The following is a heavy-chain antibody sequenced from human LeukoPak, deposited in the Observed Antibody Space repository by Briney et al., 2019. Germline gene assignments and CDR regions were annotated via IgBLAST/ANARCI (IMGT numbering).Heavy chain of an antibody. V-gene: IGHV4-30-2*01. Sequence: PSQTLSLTCTVSGGSISSGGYYWSWIRQPPGKGLEWIGYIYHSGSTYYNPSLKSRVTISVDRSKNQFSLKLSSVTAADTAVYYCASSAMSIVVVPAAPPRLYDIWGQGTMVTVSS. D-gene: IGHD2-2*01. CDR1: GGSISSGGYY. J-gene: IGHJ3*02. CDR3: ASSAMSIVVVPAAPPRLYDI. CDR2: IYHSGST.